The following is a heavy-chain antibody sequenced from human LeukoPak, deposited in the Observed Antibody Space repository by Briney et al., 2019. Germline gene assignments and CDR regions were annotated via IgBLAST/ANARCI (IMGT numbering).Heavy chain of an antibody. Sequence: SETLSLTCTVSGGSISSSSYYWSWIRQPPGKGLEWIGYIYYSGSTNYNPSLKSRVTISVDTSKNQFSLKLSSVTAADTAVYYCATNRDGYNYFDYWGQGTLVTVSS. D-gene: IGHD5-24*01. CDR1: GGSISSSSYY. V-gene: IGHV4-61*01. CDR3: ATNRDGYNYFDY. J-gene: IGHJ4*02. CDR2: IYYSGST.